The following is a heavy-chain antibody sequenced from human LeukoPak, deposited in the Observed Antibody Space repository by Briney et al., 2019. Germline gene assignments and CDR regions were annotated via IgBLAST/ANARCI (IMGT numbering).Heavy chain of an antibody. V-gene: IGHV3-48*01. J-gene: IGHJ6*03. CDR2: ISSSSSTI. Sequence: PGGSLRLSCAASGFTFSSYAMSWVRQAPGKGLEWVSYISSSSSTIYYADSVKGRFTISRDNAKNSPYLQMNSLRAEDTAVYYCARDGPVRSSTDYYYYYYMDVWGKGTTVTVSS. CDR3: ARDGPVRSSTDYYYYYYMDV. D-gene: IGHD2-2*01. CDR1: GFTFSSYA.